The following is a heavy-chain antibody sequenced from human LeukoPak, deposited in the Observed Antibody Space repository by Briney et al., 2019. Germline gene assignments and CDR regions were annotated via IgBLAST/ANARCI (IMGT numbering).Heavy chain of an antibody. D-gene: IGHD1-26*01. CDR1: RGSMNNYY. V-gene: IGHV4-4*07. J-gene: IGHJ4*02. CDR2: IYSTGIT. Sequence: SETLSLTCTVSRGSMNNYYWSWIRQPAGKGLEWIGRIYSTGITHYNPTLKSRVTLSVDTSKSQFSLNPSSVTAADAAVYYCARTSATGATYFDYWGQGTLVTVSS. CDR3: ARTSATGATYFDY.